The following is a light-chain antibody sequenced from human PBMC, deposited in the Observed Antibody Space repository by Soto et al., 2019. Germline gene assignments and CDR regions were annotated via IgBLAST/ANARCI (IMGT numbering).Light chain of an antibody. V-gene: IGLV4-60*01. J-gene: IGLJ3*02. CDR2: LEGSGIY. CDR3: ETWDSDTWV. CDR1: SGHSDSS. Sequence: QPVLTQSSSASASLGSSVKLTCTLSSGHSDSSIAWHQHQPGKAPRFLMKLEGSGIYDKGSGVPDRFSGSSSGADRYLTISNLQLEDEADYYCETWDSDTWVFGGGTKLTVL.